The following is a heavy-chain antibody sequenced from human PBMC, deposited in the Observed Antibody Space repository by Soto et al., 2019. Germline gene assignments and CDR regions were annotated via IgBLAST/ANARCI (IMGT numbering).Heavy chain of an antibody. CDR1: GFTFDDYA. V-gene: IGHV3-9*01. Sequence: EVQLVESGGGLVQPGRSLRLSCAASGFTFDDYAMHWVRQVPGKGLEWVSGINWNSGSIGYADSVKGRFAISSDNAKNPLHLLMNSLRAEDTAFYYCVKDESINWYSGHFRHWGQGTLVTVSS. D-gene: IGHD6-13*01. J-gene: IGHJ1*01. CDR3: VKDESINWYSGHFRH. CDR2: INWNSGSI.